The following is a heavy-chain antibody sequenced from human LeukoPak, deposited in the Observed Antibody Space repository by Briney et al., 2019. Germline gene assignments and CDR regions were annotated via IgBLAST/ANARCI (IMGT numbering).Heavy chain of an antibody. D-gene: IGHD4-23*01. J-gene: IGHJ5*02. V-gene: IGHV1-46*01. CDR1: GYTFTSHY. CDR3: ARDNSVEDTAWWFDP. CDR2: INPRGGST. Sequence: ASVKVSCKASGYTFTSHYMHWVRQAPGQGLTWMGIINPRGGSTSYAQKFQGRVTMTRDMSTSTDYMELSGLRSEDTAVYYCARDNSVEDTAWWFDPWGQGTLVTVSS.